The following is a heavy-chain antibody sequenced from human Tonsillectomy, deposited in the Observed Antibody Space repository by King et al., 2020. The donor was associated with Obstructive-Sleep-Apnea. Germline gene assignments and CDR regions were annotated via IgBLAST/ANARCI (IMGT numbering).Heavy chain of an antibody. V-gene: IGHV3-49*03. J-gene: IGHJ6*02. CDR1: GFTFDDYA. D-gene: IGHD2-15*01. Sequence: QLVQSGGGLVQPGRSLRLSCTPSGFTFDDYAMNWFRQAPGKGLEWVGFIRSKAYGGTTDYAASVKGRFTISRDDSKSIAYLQMNSLNTEDTAVYYCARDPRDIVMVVAAQFYYHYGVDVWGQGTTVTVSS. CDR3: ARDPRDIVMVVAAQFYYHYGVDV. CDR2: IRSKAYGGTT.